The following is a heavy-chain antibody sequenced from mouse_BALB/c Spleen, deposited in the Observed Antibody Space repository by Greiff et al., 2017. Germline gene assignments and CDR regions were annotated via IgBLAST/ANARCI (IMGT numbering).Heavy chain of an antibody. D-gene: IGHD1-1*01. J-gene: IGHJ2*01. V-gene: IGHV3-6*02. Sequence: EVKLQESGPGLVKPSQSLSLTCSVTGYSITSGYYWNWIRQFPGNKLEWMGYISYDGSNNYNPSLKNRISITRDTSKNQFFLKLNSVTTEDTATYYCARDYYGSSHPFDYWGQGTTLTVSS. CDR2: ISYDGSN. CDR1: GYSITSGYY. CDR3: ARDYYGSSHPFDY.